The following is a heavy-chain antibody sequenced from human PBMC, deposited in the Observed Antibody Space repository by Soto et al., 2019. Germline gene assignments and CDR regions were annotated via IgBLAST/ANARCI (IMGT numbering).Heavy chain of an antibody. CDR2: IYPYDSDT. V-gene: IGHV5-51*01. CDR1: GYSFISYW. Sequence: HGESLKISCKTSGYSFISYWIGWVRQMPGKGMEWMGNIYPYDSDTRYSPSFQGQVTISADTSITTAYLQWSGLRASDTAMYFCARHLVGSTRGNFDYWGQGTLVTVSS. J-gene: IGHJ4*01. CDR3: ARHLVGSTRGNFDY. D-gene: IGHD2-2*01.